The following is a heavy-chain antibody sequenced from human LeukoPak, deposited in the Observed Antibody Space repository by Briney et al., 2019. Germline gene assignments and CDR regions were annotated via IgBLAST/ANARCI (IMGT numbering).Heavy chain of an antibody. CDR2: IHYSGST. D-gene: IGHD4-11*01. CDR3: TRDSSPGPQYL. J-gene: IGHJ4*02. CDR1: GGSINYYY. Sequence: SETLSLTCTVSGGSINYYYWNWIRQSSGKGLEWIGYIHYSGSTNYNPSLESRVTISIDTSKTQFSLKLTSVTAADTAMYYCTRDSSPGPQYLWGQGVLVTVSS. V-gene: IGHV4-59*01.